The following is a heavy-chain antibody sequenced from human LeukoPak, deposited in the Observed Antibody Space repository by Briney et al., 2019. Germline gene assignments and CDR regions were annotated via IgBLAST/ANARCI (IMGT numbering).Heavy chain of an antibody. CDR3: ARGTYSAYELGSYMDV. V-gene: IGHV1-69*06. CDR2: IIPLFGTP. CDR1: GYTFVNYA. D-gene: IGHD5-12*01. J-gene: IGHJ6*03. Sequence: ASVKVSCKTSGYTFVNYALSWVRQAPGQGLEWMGGIIPLFGTPNYAQKFQGRVTITADKTTSTTYMELSSLRSEDTAVYYCARGTYSAYELGSYMDVWGKGTTVTVAS.